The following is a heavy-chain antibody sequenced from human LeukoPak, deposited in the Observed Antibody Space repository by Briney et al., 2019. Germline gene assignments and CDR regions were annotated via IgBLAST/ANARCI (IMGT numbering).Heavy chain of an antibody. J-gene: IGHJ4*02. V-gene: IGHV3-64*01. CDR3: ARGDILTGYPFDY. D-gene: IGHD3-9*01. CDR1: GFTFSSYA. Sequence: PGGSLRLSCAASGFTFSSYAMHWVRQAPGKGLEYVSAISSNGGSTYYANPVKGRFTISRDNSKNTLYLQMGSLRAEDMAVYYCARGDILTGYPFDYWGQGTLVTVSS. CDR2: ISSNGGST.